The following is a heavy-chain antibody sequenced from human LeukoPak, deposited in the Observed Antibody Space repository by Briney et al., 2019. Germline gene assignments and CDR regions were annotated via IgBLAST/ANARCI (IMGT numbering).Heavy chain of an antibody. V-gene: IGHV1-2*02. CDR3: ARHVTELTAAALWDY. CDR2: INPNSGGT. Sequence: ASVKVSCKASGYTFTGYYMHWVRQAPGQGLEWMGWINPNSGGTNYAQKFQGRVTMTRDTSISTAYMELSRLRSDDTAVYYCARHVTELTAAALWDYWGQGTLVTVSS. J-gene: IGHJ4*02. CDR1: GYTFTGYY. D-gene: IGHD6-13*01.